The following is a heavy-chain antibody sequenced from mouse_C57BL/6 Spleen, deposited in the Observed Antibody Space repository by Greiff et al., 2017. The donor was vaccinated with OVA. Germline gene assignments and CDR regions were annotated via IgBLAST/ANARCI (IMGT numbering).Heavy chain of an antibody. CDR1: GYTFTDYN. Sequence: EVQLQQSGPELVKPGASVKMSCKASGYTFTDYNMHWVKQSHGKSLEWIGYINPNNGGTSYNQKFKGKATLTVNKSSSTAYMELRSLTSEDSAVYYCARNYYGNYGWYFDVWGTGTTVTVSS. V-gene: IGHV1-22*01. J-gene: IGHJ1*03. CDR2: INPNNGGT. CDR3: ARNYYGNYGWYFDV. D-gene: IGHD2-1*01.